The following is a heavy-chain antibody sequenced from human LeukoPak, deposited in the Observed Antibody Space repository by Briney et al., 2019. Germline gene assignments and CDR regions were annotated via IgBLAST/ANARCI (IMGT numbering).Heavy chain of an antibody. CDR1: GGSISSSSYY. CDR3: ASVGVYDILTDA. J-gene: IGHJ5*02. D-gene: IGHD3-9*01. Sequence: SETLFLTCTVSGGSISSSSYYWGWIRQPPGKGLEWIGSIYYSGSTYYNPSLKSRVTISVDTSKNQFSLKLSSVTAADTAVYYCASVGVYDILTDAWGQGTLVTVSS. V-gene: IGHV4-39*01. CDR2: IYYSGST.